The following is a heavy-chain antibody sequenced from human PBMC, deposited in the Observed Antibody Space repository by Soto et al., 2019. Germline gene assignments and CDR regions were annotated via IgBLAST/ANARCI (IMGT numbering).Heavy chain of an antibody. J-gene: IGHJ4*02. CDR2: ISGSGTMK. CDR3: AKEAEENEQVPIPGDN. V-gene: IGHV3-23*01. Sequence: LRLSCVASGFTFRNHAMTWVRQAPGKGLEWVSGISGSGTMKYYADSVRGHFTISRENAKSTLHLQMDNLRVEDTAVYYCAKEAEENEQVPIPGDNWGQGTLVTVSS. CDR1: GFTFRNHA. D-gene: IGHD2-2*02.